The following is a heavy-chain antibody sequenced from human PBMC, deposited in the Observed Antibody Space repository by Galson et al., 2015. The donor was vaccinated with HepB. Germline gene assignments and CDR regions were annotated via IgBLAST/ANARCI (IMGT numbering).Heavy chain of an antibody. V-gene: IGHV3-13*04. CDR3: VRGEYYYDSRAYDPLDI. Sequence: SLRLSCAASGFTFTFYDMHWVRQPTGKGLEWVSAIGTAGDTYYPGSVKGRFTISRENAKNSLYLQMNSLRVEDTAVYYCVRGEYYYDSRAYDPLDIWGQGTTVTVSS. D-gene: IGHD3-22*01. CDR1: GFTFTFYD. J-gene: IGHJ3*02. CDR2: IGTAGDT.